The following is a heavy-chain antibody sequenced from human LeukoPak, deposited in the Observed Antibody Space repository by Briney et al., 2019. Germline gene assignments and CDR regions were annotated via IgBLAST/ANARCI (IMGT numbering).Heavy chain of an antibody. CDR3: ARAYVRIAVAGTLNWFDP. D-gene: IGHD6-19*01. Sequence: SETLSLTCDVSGYSIRSGSYWGWMRQPPGKGLEWIGCMFRSGDTYHNPSLKSRVTISVDTSKNQFSLKLSSVTAADTAVYYCARAYVRIAVAGTLNWFDPWGQGTLVTVSS. CDR1: GYSIRSGSY. V-gene: IGHV4-38-2*01. CDR2: MFRSGDT. J-gene: IGHJ5*02.